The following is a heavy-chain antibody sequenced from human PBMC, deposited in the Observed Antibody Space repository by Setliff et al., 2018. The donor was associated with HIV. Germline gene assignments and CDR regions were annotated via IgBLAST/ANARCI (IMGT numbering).Heavy chain of an antibody. CDR1: GGSFSGYY. Sequence: ETLSLTCDVYGGSFSGYYWSWIRQPPGKGLEWIGEINHSGSTNYNPSLKSRVAISVDTSKTQLSLNLSSVTAADTAIYYCVRGGRRRGFYYFGMDVWGQGTTVTVSS. J-gene: IGHJ6*02. V-gene: IGHV4-34*01. CDR2: INHSGST. D-gene: IGHD3-10*01. CDR3: VRGGRRRGFYYFGMDV.